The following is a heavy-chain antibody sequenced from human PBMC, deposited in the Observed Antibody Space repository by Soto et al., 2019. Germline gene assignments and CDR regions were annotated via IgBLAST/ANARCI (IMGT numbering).Heavy chain of an antibody. CDR1: GGSFSGYY. CDR2: INHSGST. J-gene: IGHJ6*03. Sequence: SETLSLTCAVYGGSFSGYYWSWIRQPPGKGLEWIEEINHSGSTNYNPSLKSRVTISVDTSKNQFSLKLSSVTAADTAVYYCARIFVVVPAAVWRMSYYYYMDVWGKGTTVTVSS. CDR3: ARIFVVVPAAVWRMSYYYYMDV. V-gene: IGHV4-34*01. D-gene: IGHD2-2*01.